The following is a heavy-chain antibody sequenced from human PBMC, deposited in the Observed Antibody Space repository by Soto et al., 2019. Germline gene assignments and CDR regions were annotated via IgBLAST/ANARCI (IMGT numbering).Heavy chain of an antibody. D-gene: IGHD1-26*01. J-gene: IGHJ5*02. Sequence: SETLSLTCTVSSGSISSADYYWSWIRQPPGKGLEWIGYIYYTGSAYYNPSLKSRVTMSVDTSKNQFSLKVTSVTAADTAVYYCASGGSSNWFDPWGQGALVTVSS. V-gene: IGHV4-30-4*01. CDR3: ASGGSSNWFDP. CDR1: SGSISSADYY. CDR2: IYYTGSA.